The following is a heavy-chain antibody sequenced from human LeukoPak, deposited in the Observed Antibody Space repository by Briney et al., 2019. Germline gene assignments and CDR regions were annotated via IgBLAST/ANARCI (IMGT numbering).Heavy chain of an antibody. D-gene: IGHD3-22*01. CDR2: IYHSGST. J-gene: IGHJ4*02. V-gene: IGHV4-38-2*02. Sequence: SETLSLTCTVSGYSISSGYYWGWIRQPPGKGLEWIGNIYHSGSTYYNPSLKSRVTISVDTSKNQFSLKLSSVTAADTAVYYCARVARIVVASSFYFDYWGQGTLVTVSS. CDR1: GYSISSGYY. CDR3: ARVARIVVASSFYFDY.